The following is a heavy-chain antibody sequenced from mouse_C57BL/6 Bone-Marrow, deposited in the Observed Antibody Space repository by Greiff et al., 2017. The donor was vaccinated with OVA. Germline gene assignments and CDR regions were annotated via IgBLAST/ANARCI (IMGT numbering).Heavy chain of an antibody. J-gene: IGHJ2*01. D-gene: IGHD3-3*01. V-gene: IGHV3-6*01. CDR2: ISYDGSN. CDR3: AREGDGTYFDY. CDR1: GYSITSGYY. Sequence: EVQLQESGPGLVKPSQSLSLTCSVTGYSITSGYYWNWIRQFPGNKLEWMGYISYDGSNNYNPSLKNRISITRDTSKNQFFLKLNSVTTEDTATYYCAREGDGTYFDYWGQGTTLTVSS.